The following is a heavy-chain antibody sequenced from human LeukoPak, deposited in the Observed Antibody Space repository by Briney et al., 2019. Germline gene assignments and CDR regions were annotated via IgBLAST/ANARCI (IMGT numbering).Heavy chain of an antibody. CDR3: ATDILGVRGVTQEYGMDV. CDR1: GYTLTELS. V-gene: IGHV1-24*01. Sequence: ASVKVSCKVSGYTLTELSMHWVRQAPGKGLEWMGGFDPEDGETIYAQKFQGRVTMTEDTSTDTAYMELSSLRSEDTAVYYCATDILGVRGVTQEYGMDVWGQGTTVTVSS. J-gene: IGHJ6*02. CDR2: FDPEDGET. D-gene: IGHD3-10*01.